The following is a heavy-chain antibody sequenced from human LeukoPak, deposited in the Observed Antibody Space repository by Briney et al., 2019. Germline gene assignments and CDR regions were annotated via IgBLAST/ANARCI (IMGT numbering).Heavy chain of an antibody. CDR1: GFTFSSYW. CDR2: IKQDGSEK. V-gene: IGHV3-7*05. CDR3: ARVFSGCSGGSCYGY. Sequence: GGSLRLSCAPSGFTFSSYWMSWVRQAPGKGLEWVANIKQDGSEKYYVDSVKGRFTISRDNDKNSLYLQMNSLRAEDTAVYYCARVFSGCSGGSCYGYWGQGTLVTVSS. D-gene: IGHD2-15*01. J-gene: IGHJ4*02.